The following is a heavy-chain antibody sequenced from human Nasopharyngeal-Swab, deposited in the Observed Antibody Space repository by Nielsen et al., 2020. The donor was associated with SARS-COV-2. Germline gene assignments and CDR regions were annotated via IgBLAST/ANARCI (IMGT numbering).Heavy chain of an antibody. CDR2: IVGSGDISSSGGST. CDR3: AKDLRGPYFF. D-gene: IGHD2/OR15-2a*01. J-gene: IGHJ4*02. V-gene: IGHV3-23*01. Sequence: VRQAPGKGLEWVAAIVGSGDISSSGGSTYYADSVKGRFTISRDNSKNTLSLQMNSLRAEDTAVYYCAKDLRGPYFFWGQGTLVTVSS.